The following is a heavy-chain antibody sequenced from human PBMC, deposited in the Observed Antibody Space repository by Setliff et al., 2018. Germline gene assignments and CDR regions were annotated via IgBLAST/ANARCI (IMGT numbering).Heavy chain of an antibody. Sequence: SETLSLTCTVSGASLSSGTYYWGWIRQPPGKGLEWIGKIYHDGNNNNHPSVHYNPSLKSRVTISLDTSKNQFSLKLSSVTAADTAVYYCVRMSGFLYMDVWGKGTTVTVSS. CDR2: IYHDGNNNNHPSV. J-gene: IGHJ6*03. CDR3: VRMSGFLYMDV. V-gene: IGHV4-39*07. CDR1: GASLSSGTYY. D-gene: IGHD3-3*01.